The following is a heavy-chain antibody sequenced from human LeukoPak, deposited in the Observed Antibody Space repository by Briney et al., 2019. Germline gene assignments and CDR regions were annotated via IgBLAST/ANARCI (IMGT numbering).Heavy chain of an antibody. CDR2: ISGSGGST. V-gene: IGHV3-23*01. CDR1: GFTFSSYA. J-gene: IGHJ4*02. D-gene: IGHD5-18*01. CDR3: AKDLGYSYGGYFDY. Sequence: GGSLRLSCAASGFTFSSYAMSWVRQAPGKGLEWVSAISGSGGSTYYADSVKGRFTISRDNSKNTLYLQMNSLRAEDTAVYYSAKDLGYSYGGYFDYWGQGTLVTVPS.